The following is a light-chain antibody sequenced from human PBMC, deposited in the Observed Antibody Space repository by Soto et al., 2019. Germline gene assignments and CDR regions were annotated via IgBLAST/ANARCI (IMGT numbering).Light chain of an antibody. V-gene: IGLV1-40*01. Sequence: QSVLTQPPSVSEAPGQRVTISCTGSSSNIGAGYDVPWYQQLPGTAPRLLVYGNSNRPSGVPDRFSGSNSGASASLAITGLQAADEADYYCQSYDSSLRGLVFGTGTKLTVL. CDR1: SSNIGAGYD. J-gene: IGLJ1*01. CDR3: QSYDSSLRGLV. CDR2: GNS.